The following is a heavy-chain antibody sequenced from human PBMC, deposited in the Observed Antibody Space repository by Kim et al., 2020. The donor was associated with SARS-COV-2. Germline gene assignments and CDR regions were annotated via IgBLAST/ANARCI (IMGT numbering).Heavy chain of an antibody. CDR1: GFTFGSFA. V-gene: IGHV3-23*01. CDR3: AKDIGYRITAGDVYSWFDP. CDR2: ISGDGESR. Sequence: GGSLRLSCAASGFTFGSFAMNWVRQAPGKGLEWVAGISGDGESRYYAGAVKGRFAISRDNSQNTLYLQMNSLRDDDTAVYYCAKDIGYRITAGDVYSWFDPWGQGTLVTVSA. J-gene: IGHJ5*02. D-gene: IGHD6-13*01.